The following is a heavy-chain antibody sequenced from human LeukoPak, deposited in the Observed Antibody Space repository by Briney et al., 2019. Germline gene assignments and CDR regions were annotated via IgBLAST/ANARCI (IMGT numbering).Heavy chain of an antibody. CDR1: GYTFTSYD. Sequence: GASAKVSCKASGYTFTSYDINWVRQATGQGLEWMGWMNPNSGNTGYAQKFQGRVTMTRNTSISTAYMELSSLRSEDTAVYYCARGGPDYDFWSGYYVPFDPWGQGTLVTVSS. CDR3: ARGGPDYDFWSGYYVPFDP. J-gene: IGHJ5*02. CDR2: MNPNSGNT. D-gene: IGHD3-3*01. V-gene: IGHV1-8*01.